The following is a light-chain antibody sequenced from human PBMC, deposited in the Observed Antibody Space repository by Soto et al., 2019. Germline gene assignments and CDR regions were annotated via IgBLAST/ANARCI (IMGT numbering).Light chain of an antibody. CDR2: KVS. J-gene: IGKJ2*01. CDR1: QSLAYSDGNTY. V-gene: IGKV2-30*01. CDR3: MQGTHWPPYT. Sequence: DVVMTQSPLSLPVTLGQPASISCRSSQSLAYSDGNTYLNWFQQRPGQSPRRLIYKVSNRDSGVPARFTGSGSGTDFTRKISRVEAEDVGVYYCMQGTHWPPYTFGQGTKLEIK.